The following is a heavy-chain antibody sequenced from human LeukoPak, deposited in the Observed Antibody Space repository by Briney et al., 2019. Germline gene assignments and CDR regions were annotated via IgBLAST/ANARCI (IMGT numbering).Heavy chain of an antibody. CDR3: ARGGGGLYYFDY. Sequence: SETLSLTCAVYGGSFSGYYWSWIRQPPGKGLEWIGEINHSGSTNYNPSLKSRVTISVDTSKNQFSLKLSSVTAADTAVYYCARGGGGLYYFDYWGQGTLVTVSS. V-gene: IGHV4-34*01. CDR1: GGSFSGYY. CDR2: INHSGST. D-gene: IGHD1-26*01. J-gene: IGHJ4*02.